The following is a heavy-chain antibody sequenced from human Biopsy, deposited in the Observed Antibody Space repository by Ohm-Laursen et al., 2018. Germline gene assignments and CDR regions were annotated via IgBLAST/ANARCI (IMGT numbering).Heavy chain of an antibody. CDR3: AKDRYNYTPIGGFSMDV. D-gene: IGHD5-18*01. CDR2: ISHGGNDD. Sequence: SLRLSCAASGFTFSNYGIHWVRQAPGKGLEWVALISHGGNDDYYADSVEGRFTVSRDNSKNTVVLQMNSLRPEDTALYYCAKDRYNYTPIGGFSMDVWGQGTTVTVSS. V-gene: IGHV3-30*18. J-gene: IGHJ6*02. CDR1: GFTFSNYG.